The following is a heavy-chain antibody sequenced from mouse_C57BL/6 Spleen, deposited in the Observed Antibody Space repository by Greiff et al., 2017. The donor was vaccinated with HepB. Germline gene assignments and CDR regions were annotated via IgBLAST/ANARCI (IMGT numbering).Heavy chain of an antibody. D-gene: IGHD1-1*01. Sequence: QVQLKQPGAELVMPGASVKLSCKASGYTFTSYWMHWVKQRPGQGLEWIGEIDPSDSYTNYNQKFKGKSTLTVDKSSSTAYMQLSSLTSEDSAVYYCAKELANHYGRGGFDYWGQGTTLTVSS. CDR3: AKELANHYGRGGFDY. CDR1: GYTFTSYW. V-gene: IGHV1-69*01. CDR2: IDPSDSYT. J-gene: IGHJ2*01.